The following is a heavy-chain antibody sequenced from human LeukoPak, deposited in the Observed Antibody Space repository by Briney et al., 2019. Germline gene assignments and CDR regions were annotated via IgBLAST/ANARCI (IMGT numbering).Heavy chain of an antibody. D-gene: IGHD2-2*01. J-gene: IGHJ4*02. CDR2: INPNSGGT. Sequence: ASVKVSCKASGYTFTSYYMHWVRQAPGQGLEWMGWINPNSGGTNYAQKFQGRVTMTRDTSISTAYMELSRLRSDDTAVYYCARGGTDIVVVPAAIEIDYWGQGTLVTVSS. CDR1: GYTFTSYY. CDR3: ARGGTDIVVVPAAIEIDY. V-gene: IGHV1-2*02.